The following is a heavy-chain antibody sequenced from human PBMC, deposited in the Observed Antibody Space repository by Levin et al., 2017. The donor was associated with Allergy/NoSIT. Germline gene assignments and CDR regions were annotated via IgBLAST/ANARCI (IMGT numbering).Heavy chain of an antibody. CDR2: ISSSSSYI. J-gene: IGHJ4*02. V-gene: IGHV3-21*01. Sequence: ASVKVSCAASGFTFSSYSMNWVRQAPGKGLEWVSSISSSSSYIYYADSVKGRFTISRDNAKNSLYLQMNSLRAEDTAVYYCARAGVASNGFDYWGQGTLVTVSS. CDR1: GFTFSSYS. D-gene: IGHD3-3*01. CDR3: ARAGVASNGFDY.